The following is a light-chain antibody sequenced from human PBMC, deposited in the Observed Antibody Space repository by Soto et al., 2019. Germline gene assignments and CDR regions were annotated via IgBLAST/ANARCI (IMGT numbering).Light chain of an antibody. Sequence: QSALTQPASVSGSPGQSITISCTGTSSDGGGHNYVSWYQQHPGKAPKVMIYEVSKRPSGVTNRFSGSNSVNTASLTIAWLPDDDDDDYCCSSSASTAAMVFGTGTKLTVL. CDR2: EVS. J-gene: IGLJ3*02. CDR1: SSDGGGHNY. CDR3: SSSASTAAMV. V-gene: IGLV2-14*01.